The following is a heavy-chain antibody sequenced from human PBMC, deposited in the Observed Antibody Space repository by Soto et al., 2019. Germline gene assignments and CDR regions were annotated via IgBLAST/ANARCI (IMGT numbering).Heavy chain of an antibody. J-gene: IGHJ3*02. CDR1: GGTFSSYT. CDR3: ANSDIVVVPAASNDAFDI. CDR2: IIPILGIA. V-gene: IGHV1-69*02. Sequence: QVQLVQSGAAVKKPGSSVKVSCKASGGTFSSYTISWVRQAPGQGLEWMGRIIPILGIANYAQKFQGRVTITADKSTSTAYMELSSLRSEDTAVYYCANSDIVVVPAASNDAFDIWGQGTMVTVSS. D-gene: IGHD2-2*01.